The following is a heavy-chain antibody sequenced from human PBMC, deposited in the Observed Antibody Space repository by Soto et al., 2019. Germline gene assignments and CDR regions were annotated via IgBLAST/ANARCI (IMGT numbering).Heavy chain of an antibody. CDR1: GYTFSNYG. D-gene: IGHD3-16*01. V-gene: IGHV1-18*01. Sequence: QVQLVQSGAEVKKPGASVKVSCKASGYTFSNYGISWVRQAPGQGLEWMGWISAYNGNTKYAQKLQGRVTMTTDTSTSTAYRARRSLRSDDTAVYYCARDSPPVYYWGQGTLVTVSS. J-gene: IGHJ4*02. CDR3: ARDSPPVYY. CDR2: ISAYNGNT.